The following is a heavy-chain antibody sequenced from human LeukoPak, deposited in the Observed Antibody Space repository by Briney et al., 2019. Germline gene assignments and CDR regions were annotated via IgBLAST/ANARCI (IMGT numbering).Heavy chain of an antibody. D-gene: IGHD2-15*01. Sequence: GGYLRLSCSASGFTFSNYAMHWVRQAPGKGLEYVSDISSNGGITYYADSVKGRFTVSRDNSKNMLYLQMNSLRAEDTAVYYCVKDKYPVVVAATLDYWGQGILVTFYS. CDR3: VKDKYPVVVAATLDY. V-gene: IGHV3-64D*09. CDR2: ISSNGGIT. CDR1: GFTFSNYA. J-gene: IGHJ4*02.